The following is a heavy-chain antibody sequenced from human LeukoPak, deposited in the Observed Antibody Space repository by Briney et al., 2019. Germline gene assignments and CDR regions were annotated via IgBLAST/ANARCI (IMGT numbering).Heavy chain of an antibody. CDR1: GYTFTSYD. Sequence: ASVKVSCKASGYTFTSYDINWVRQAPGQGLEWMGVIAPSSGTTSYAQKFQGRVTMTRDTSTGTLYMELSSLTSEDTAVYYCARASGSSAVPFDYWGQGTLVTVSS. V-gene: IGHV1-46*01. CDR3: ARASGSSAVPFDY. CDR2: IAPSSGTT. D-gene: IGHD3-10*01. J-gene: IGHJ4*02.